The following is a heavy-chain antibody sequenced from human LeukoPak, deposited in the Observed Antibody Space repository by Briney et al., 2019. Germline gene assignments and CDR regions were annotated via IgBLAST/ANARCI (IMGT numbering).Heavy chain of an antibody. V-gene: IGHV4-39*07. CDR1: GGSISSSSYY. Sequence: SETLSLTCTVSGGSISSSSYYWGWIRQPPGKGLEWIGSIYYSGSTYYNPSLKSRVTISVDTSKNQFSLKLSSVTAADTAVYYCAITTPYSSSLFNYWGQGTLVTVSS. J-gene: IGHJ4*02. CDR3: AITTPYSSSLFNY. D-gene: IGHD6-13*01. CDR2: IYYSGST.